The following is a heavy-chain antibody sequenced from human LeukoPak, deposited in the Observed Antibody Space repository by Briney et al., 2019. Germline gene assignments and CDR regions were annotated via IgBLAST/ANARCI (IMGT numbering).Heavy chain of an antibody. CDR2: IASDGGAK. V-gene: IGHV3-30*03. CDR1: GFSFSNHG. D-gene: IGHD6-19*01. Sequence: GGSLRLSCVASGFSFSNHGMHWVRQAPGKGLEWVSVIASDGGAKFSADSVKGRFTLSRDNSKNMFFLQMNFLTVEDTAIYYCAREATWGQWYFDHWGQGTPVTVSS. J-gene: IGHJ4*02. CDR3: AREATWGQWYFDH.